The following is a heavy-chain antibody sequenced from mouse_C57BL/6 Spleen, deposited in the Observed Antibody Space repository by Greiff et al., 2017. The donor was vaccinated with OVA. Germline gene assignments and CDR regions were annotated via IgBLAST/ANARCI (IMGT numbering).Heavy chain of an antibody. CDR3: ARYMSHFDY. V-gene: IGHV5-4*03. CDR1: GFTFSSYA. J-gene: IGHJ2*01. Sequence: DVKLVESGGGLVKPGGSLKLSCAASGFTFSSYAMSWVRQTPEKRLEWVATISDGGSYTYYPDNVKGRFTISRDNAKNNLYLQMSHLKSEDTAMYYCARYMSHFDYWGQGTTLTVSS. D-gene: IGHD1-3*01. CDR2: ISDGGSYT.